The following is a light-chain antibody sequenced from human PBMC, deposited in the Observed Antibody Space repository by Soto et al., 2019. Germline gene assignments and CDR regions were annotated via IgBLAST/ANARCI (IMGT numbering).Light chain of an antibody. CDR3: QQYGNLPFP. CDR1: QIVYNNY. CDR2: GAS. V-gene: IGKV3-20*01. J-gene: IGKJ3*01. Sequence: EIVLTQSPGTLSFSPGERATLTCRASQIVYNNYLAWFQQKPGQAPRLLIYGASSRATGIPDRFSGSGSGTDVTLSISRLEPEDVAVYYCQQYGNLPFPFGPGTKVGIK.